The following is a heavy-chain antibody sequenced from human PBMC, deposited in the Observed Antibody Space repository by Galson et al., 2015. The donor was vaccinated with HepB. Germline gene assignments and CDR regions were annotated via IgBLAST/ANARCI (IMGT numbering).Heavy chain of an antibody. V-gene: IGHV3-21*01. Sequence: SLRLSCAASGFTFSSYSMNWVRQAPGKGLEWVSSISSSSAYIYYADSVQGRFTISRDNAKNSLYLQMNSLRAEDTAVYYCARDREQWWGQGTLVTVSS. D-gene: IGHD6-19*01. CDR3: ARDREQW. CDR1: GFTFSSYS. CDR2: ISSSSAYI. J-gene: IGHJ4*02.